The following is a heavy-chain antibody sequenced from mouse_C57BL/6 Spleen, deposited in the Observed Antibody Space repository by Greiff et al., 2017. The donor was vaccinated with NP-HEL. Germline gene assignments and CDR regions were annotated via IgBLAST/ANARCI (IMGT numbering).Heavy chain of an antibody. CDR1: GYAFSSSW. V-gene: IGHV1-82*01. CDR3: AKTAQGEYYYAMDY. J-gene: IGHJ4*01. Sequence: VQLQQSGPELVKPGASVKISCKASGYAFSSSWMNWVKQRPGKGLEWIGRIYPGDGDTNYNGKFKGKATLTADKSSSTAYLQLSSLTSEDSAVYFCAKTAQGEYYYAMDYWGQGTSVTVSS. D-gene: IGHD3-2*02. CDR2: IYPGDGDT.